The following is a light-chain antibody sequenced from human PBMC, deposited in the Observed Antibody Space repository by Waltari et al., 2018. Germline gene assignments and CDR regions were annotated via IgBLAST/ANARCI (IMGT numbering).Light chain of an antibody. V-gene: IGLV9-49*01. CDR2: VGTGVIVR. J-gene: IGLJ3*02. CDR3: GADRGSRSNFVPVM. Sequence: QPVLTQPPSASASLGASVTPPCTLSSGHSNYQVAWFQQRPAKGPRFVMRVGTGVIVRYKGDGSPDRFLVLGSGLNRYLTIKNTKEEDESDYHCGADRGSRSNFVPVMFGGGTKLTVL. CDR1: SGHSNYQ.